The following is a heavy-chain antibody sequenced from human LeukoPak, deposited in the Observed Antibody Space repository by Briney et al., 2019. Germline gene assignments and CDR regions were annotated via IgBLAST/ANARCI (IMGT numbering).Heavy chain of an antibody. CDR1: GFTFSSYW. CDR2: IKQDGSEK. J-gene: IGHJ4*02. D-gene: IGHD3-22*01. CDR3: ARVQSMIGVVPFDY. Sequence: PGGSLRLSCAASGFTFSSYWMSWVRQAPGKGLEWVANIKQDGSEKYYVDSVKGRFTISRDNAKNSLYLQMNSLRAEDTAVYYCARVQSMIGVVPFDYWGQGTLVTVSS. V-gene: IGHV3-7*01.